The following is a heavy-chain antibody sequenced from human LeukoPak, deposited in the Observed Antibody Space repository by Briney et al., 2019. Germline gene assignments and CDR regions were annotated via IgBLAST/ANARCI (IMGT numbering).Heavy chain of an antibody. D-gene: IGHD2-2*01. CDR1: GFTFSSYS. J-gene: IGHJ5*02. CDR2: ISSSSSYI. CDR3: ARRGGYCSTTSCRRGHWFDP. V-gene: IGHV3-21*01. Sequence: GGSLRLSCAASGFTFSSYSMNWVRQAAGKGMEWVSSISSSSSYIYYADSVKGRFTISRDNSKNTLYLQMNSLRAEDTAVYYCARRGGYCSTTSCRRGHWFDPWGQGTLVTVSS.